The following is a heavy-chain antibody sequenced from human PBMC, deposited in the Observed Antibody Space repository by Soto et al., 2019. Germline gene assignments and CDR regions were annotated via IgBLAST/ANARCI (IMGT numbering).Heavy chain of an antibody. CDR1: GYSFTSYW. D-gene: IGHD4-17*01. CDR3: ARQDDGGNPRRDY. J-gene: IGHJ4*02. Sequence: GESLKISCKGSGYSFTSYWISWVRQMPGKGFDWLGRFVLGFFFTNYSPSFQGNVTFSVDKSISIAYLQWSSLNASDTAMYYCARQDDGGNPRRDYWGQGTLVTVSS. CDR2: FVLGFFFT. V-gene: IGHV5-10-1*02.